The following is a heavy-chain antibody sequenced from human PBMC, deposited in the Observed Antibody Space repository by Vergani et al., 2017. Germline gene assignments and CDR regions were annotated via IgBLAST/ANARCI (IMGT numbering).Heavy chain of an antibody. J-gene: IGHJ3*02. D-gene: IGHD6-19*01. Sequence: EVQLVESGGGIVKPGGSLRLSCVASGFSFRNAWMNWVRRTPGKGLEWVGRIKSTFDRGTTDYAAAVKGRFTISRDNAKNSLYLQMNSLRAEDTAVYYCARESSSGWTVGAFDIWGQGTMVTVSS. CDR3: ARESSSGWTVGAFDI. CDR2: IKSTFDRGTT. CDR1: GFSFRNAW. V-gene: IGHV3-15*07.